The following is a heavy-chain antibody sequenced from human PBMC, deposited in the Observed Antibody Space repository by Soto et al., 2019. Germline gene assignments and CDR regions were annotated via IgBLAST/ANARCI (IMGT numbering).Heavy chain of an antibody. CDR2: IIPLFGTT. J-gene: IGHJ6*02. V-gene: IGHV1-69*01. CDR3: AAELGFGKLSVV. CDR1: GDTFKNCV. Sequence: QVQVVQSGVEVRRPGSSVKVSCKASGDTFKNCVISWVRQAPGQGLEWMGGIIPLFGTTDFAQRFQGRLTITTDESTTTAYMELSRLRSEDTATYYCAAELGFGKLSVVWGQVNPVIVSS. D-gene: IGHD3-10*01.